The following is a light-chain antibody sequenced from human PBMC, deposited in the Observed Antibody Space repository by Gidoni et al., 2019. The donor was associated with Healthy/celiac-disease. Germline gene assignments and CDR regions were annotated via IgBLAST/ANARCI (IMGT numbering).Light chain of an antibody. V-gene: IGKV3-11*01. Sequence: EIVLTQSPATLFLSPGERATLSCRASQSVSSYLAWYQQKPGQASRLLIYDASNRATGIPARSSGSGSGTDFTLTISSLEPEDFAVYYFQQRSNWPPRFTFGPGTKVDIK. CDR1: QSVSSY. CDR2: DAS. J-gene: IGKJ3*01. CDR3: QQRSNWPPRFT.